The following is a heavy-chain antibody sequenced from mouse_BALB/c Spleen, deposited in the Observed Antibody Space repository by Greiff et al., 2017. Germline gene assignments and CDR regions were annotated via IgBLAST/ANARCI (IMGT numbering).Heavy chain of an antibody. Sequence: VHVKQSGAELVKPGASVKLSCTASGFNIKDTYMHWVKQRPEQGLEWIGRIDPANGNTKYDPKFQGKATITADTSSNTAYLQLSSLTSEDTAVYYCATLQLGFDYWGQGTTLTVSS. J-gene: IGHJ2*01. CDR2: IDPANGNT. CDR3: ATLQLGFDY. V-gene: IGHV14-3*02. D-gene: IGHD4-1*02. CDR1: GFNIKDTY.